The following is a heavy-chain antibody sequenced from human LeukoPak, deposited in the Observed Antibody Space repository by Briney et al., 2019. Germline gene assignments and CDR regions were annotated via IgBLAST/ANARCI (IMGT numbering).Heavy chain of an antibody. J-gene: IGHJ4*02. V-gene: IGHV3-48*03. CDR1: GFTFSSYE. D-gene: IGHD3-3*01. CDR2: ISSSGSTI. CDR3: ARVDYDFWSGYSTY. Sequence: PGGSLRLSCAASGFTFSSYEMNWVRQAPGKGLEWVSYISSSGSTIYYADSMKGRFTISRDNAKNSLYLQMNSLRAEDTAVYYCARVDYDFWSGYSTYWGQGTLVTVSS.